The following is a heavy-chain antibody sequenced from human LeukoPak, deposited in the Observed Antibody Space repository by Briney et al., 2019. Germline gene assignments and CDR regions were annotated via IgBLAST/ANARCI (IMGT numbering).Heavy chain of an antibody. CDR1: GLSFSNIY. V-gene: IGHV3-53*01. Sequence: GGSLRLSCAVSGLSFSNIYITWVRQAPGKGLEWVSVFLSGGSTHYADSVKARFSMSRDDSRNIVYLQLNSLRADDTAVYYCARSGLTGRGNGLDVWGQGTTVTVSS. CDR3: ARSGLTGRGNGLDV. CDR2: FLSGGST. J-gene: IGHJ6*02. D-gene: IGHD3/OR15-3a*01.